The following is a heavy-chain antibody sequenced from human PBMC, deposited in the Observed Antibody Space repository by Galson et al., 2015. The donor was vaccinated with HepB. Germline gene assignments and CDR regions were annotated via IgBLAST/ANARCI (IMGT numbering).Heavy chain of an antibody. D-gene: IGHD2-15*01. CDR2: TYYRAKWYS. V-gene: IGHV6-1*01. CDR1: GDSVSSNRAA. CDR3: ARVAGTIYYYGMDV. J-gene: IGHJ6*02. Sequence: CAISGDSVSSNRAAWYWIRQSPSRGLEWLGRTYYRAKWYSDYDVSVRGRITINPDTSKNQFSLHLNFVTPEDTAVYYCARVAGTIYYYGMDVWGQWTAVTVSS.